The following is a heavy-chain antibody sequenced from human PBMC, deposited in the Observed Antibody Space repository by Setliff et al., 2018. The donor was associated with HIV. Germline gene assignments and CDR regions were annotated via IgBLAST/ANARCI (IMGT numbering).Heavy chain of an antibody. CDR2: ISGSGGST. D-gene: IGHD6-19*01. J-gene: IGHJ3*02. CDR1: GFTFSSYA. V-gene: IGHV3-23*01. Sequence: PGGSLRLSCAASGFTFSSYAMAWVRQAPGKGLGWVSAISGSGGSTYYADSVKGRFTISRDKSKNTVYLQMYSLRAEDMALYYCVRDKWLVPDTFDIWGQGTMVTVSS. CDR3: VRDKWLVPDTFDI.